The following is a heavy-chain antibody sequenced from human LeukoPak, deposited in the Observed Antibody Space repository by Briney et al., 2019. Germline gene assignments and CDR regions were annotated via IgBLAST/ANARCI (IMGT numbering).Heavy chain of an antibody. CDR3: ARASSGSDY. J-gene: IGHJ4*02. Sequence: PGGSLRLSCAASGFTFSYYWMGWVRQAPGKGLEWVANIKQDASEEYYVDSVKGRFTISRDNAKNTLYLQMNSLRAEDTAVYYCARASSGSDYWGQGTLVTVAS. V-gene: IGHV3-7*02. CDR1: GFTFSYYW. CDR2: IKQDASEE.